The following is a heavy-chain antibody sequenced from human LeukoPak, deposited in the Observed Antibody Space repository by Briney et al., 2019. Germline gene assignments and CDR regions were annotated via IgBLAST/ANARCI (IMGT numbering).Heavy chain of an antibody. J-gene: IGHJ6*03. Sequence: ETLSLTCAVYGGSFSGYYWSWIRQPPGKGLEWIGEINHSGSTNYNPSLKSRVTISVDTSKNQFSLKLSSVTAADTAVYYCARAYSNYYCYYMDVWGKGTTVTVSS. V-gene: IGHV4-34*01. D-gene: IGHD4-11*01. CDR1: GGSFSGYY. CDR3: ARAYSNYYCYYMDV. CDR2: INHSGST.